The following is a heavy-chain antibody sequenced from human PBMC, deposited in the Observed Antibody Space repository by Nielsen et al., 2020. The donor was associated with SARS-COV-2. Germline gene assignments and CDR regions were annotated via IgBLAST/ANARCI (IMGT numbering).Heavy chain of an antibody. CDR2: IVHNRLT. J-gene: IGHJ6*02. CDR1: GGSFSGHY. CDR3: ARGRWGPSRLLKYYFYAMDV. Sequence: SETLSLTCAVYGGSFSGHYWSWIRQAPGKGLEWIGQIVHNRLTKYGPSLKSRVTISVDTSKNQFSLQVSSATAADTAVYYCARGRWGPSRLLKYYFYAMDVWGEGTTVTVSS. V-gene: IGHV4-34*01. D-gene: IGHD7-27*01.